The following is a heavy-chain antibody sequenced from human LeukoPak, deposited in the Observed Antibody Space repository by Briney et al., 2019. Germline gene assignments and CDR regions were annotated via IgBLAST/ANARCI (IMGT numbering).Heavy chain of an antibody. CDR3: ARLAWCFNY. D-gene: IGHD4/OR15-4a*01. CDR2: IKHDGSEK. CDR1: GITFSNYW. Sequence: PGGSLRLSCAASGITFSNYWMSWVRQAPGKGLEWVANIKHDGSEKYYVDSVKGRFTISRDNAKNSLYLQMNSLRAEDSAVYYCARLAWCFNYWGQGTLVTVSS. V-gene: IGHV3-7*01. J-gene: IGHJ4*02.